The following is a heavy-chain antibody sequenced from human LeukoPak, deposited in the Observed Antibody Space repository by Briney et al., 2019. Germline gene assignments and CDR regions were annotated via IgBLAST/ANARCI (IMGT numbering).Heavy chain of an antibody. Sequence: ASVKVSCKASGYTFTSCYIHWMRQAPGQGLEWMGIIDPRGDNTNYAQKFQGRVTITADESTSTAYMELSSLRSEDTAVYYCARAPYVDDAFDIWGQGTMVTVSS. D-gene: IGHD3-16*01. V-gene: IGHV1-46*01. CDR3: ARAPYVDDAFDI. J-gene: IGHJ3*02. CDR1: GYTFTSCY. CDR2: IDPRGDNT.